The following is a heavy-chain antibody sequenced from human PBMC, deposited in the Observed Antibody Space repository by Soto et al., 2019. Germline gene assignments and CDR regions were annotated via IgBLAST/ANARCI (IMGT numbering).Heavy chain of an antibody. CDR1: GYTFTSYG. CDR3: ARDLQAVAGTIDY. D-gene: IGHD6-19*01. CDR2: ISPYFGKT. V-gene: IGHV1-18*01. Sequence: HVQLVQSGPEVKKPGTSVKVSCKSSGYTFTSYGYTWVRQAPGQGLEWLGWISPYFGKTNYAQKFQGRMTLTTDTSTGTAFMELKSLKSDDTAVYYCARDLQAVAGTIDYWCPGTLVTVSS. J-gene: IGHJ4*02.